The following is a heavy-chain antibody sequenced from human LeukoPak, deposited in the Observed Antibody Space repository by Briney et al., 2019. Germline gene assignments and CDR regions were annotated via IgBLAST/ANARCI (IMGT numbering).Heavy chain of an antibody. J-gene: IGHJ4*02. CDR3: ASRYCSSTSCQRRSFDY. CDR1: GGSISSSSYY. CDR2: IYESGST. V-gene: IGHV4-39*01. Sequence: PSETLSLTCTVSGGSISSSSYYWGWVRQPPGKGMEWIGRIYESGSTYYNPSLKSRVTISVDTSKNQFSLKLSSVTAADTAVYYCASRYCSSTSCQRRSFDYWGQGTMVTVSS. D-gene: IGHD2-2*01.